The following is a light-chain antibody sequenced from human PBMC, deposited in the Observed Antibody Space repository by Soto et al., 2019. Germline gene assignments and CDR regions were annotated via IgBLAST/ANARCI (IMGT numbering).Light chain of an antibody. CDR3: SSYTSSTTPVV. V-gene: IGLV2-14*01. CDR1: SSDIGSYNY. Sequence: QSVLTQPASVSGSPGQSITISCTGTSSDIGSYNYVSWYQQHPGKAPKLMIYEVSNRPSGVSSRFSGSKSGNTASLTISGLQAEDEADYYCSSYTSSTTPVVFGGGTKLTVL. J-gene: IGLJ2*01. CDR2: EVS.